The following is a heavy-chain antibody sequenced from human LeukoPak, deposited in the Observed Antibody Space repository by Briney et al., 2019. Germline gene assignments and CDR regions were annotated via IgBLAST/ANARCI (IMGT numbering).Heavy chain of an antibody. CDR3: ARTRRMPAAYEDAFDI. CDR2: ISSSSSTI. CDR1: GFTFSSYS. J-gene: IGHJ3*02. V-gene: IGHV3-48*01. D-gene: IGHD2-2*01. Sequence: PGGSLRLSCAASGFTFSSYSMNWVRQAPGKGLEWVSYISSSSSTIYYADSVKGRFTISRDNAKNSLYLQMNSLRAEDTAVYYCARTRRMPAAYEDAFDIWGQGTMVTVSS.